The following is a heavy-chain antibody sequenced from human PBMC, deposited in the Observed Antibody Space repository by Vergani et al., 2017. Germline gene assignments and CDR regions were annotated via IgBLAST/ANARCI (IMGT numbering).Heavy chain of an antibody. CDR1: GYTFTGYY. CDR3: ARAPRANYDFWSGYKYYYYMDV. Sequence: QVQLVQSGAEVKKPGASVKVSCKASGYTFTGYYMHWVRQAPGQGLECMGWINPNSGGTNYAQKFQGRVNMTTDTSTSTAYMELRSLRSDDTAVYYCARAPRANYDFWSGYKYYYYMDVWGKGTTVTVSS. D-gene: IGHD3-3*01. V-gene: IGHV1-2*02. J-gene: IGHJ6*03. CDR2: INPNSGGT.